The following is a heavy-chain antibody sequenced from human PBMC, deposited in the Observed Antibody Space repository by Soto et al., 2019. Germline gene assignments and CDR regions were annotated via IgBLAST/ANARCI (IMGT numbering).Heavy chain of an antibody. CDR1: GFTFSSYG. CDR3: AKDYQRFVEWLSPHYYYYGMDV. D-gene: IGHD3-3*01. V-gene: IGHV3-30*18. CDR2: ISYDGSNK. Sequence: GGSLRLSCAASGFTFSSYGMHWVRQAPGKGLEWVAVISYDGSNKYYADSVKGRFTISRDNSKNTLYLQMNSLRAEDTAVYYCAKDYQRFVEWLSPHYYYYGMDVWGQGTTVTVSS. J-gene: IGHJ6*02.